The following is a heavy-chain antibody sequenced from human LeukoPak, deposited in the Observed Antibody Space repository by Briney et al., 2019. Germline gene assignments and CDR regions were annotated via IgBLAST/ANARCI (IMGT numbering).Heavy chain of an antibody. Sequence: ASVKVSCKASGYTFTSYGISWVRQAPRQGLEWMGWISAYNGNTNYAQKLQGRVTMTTDTSTSTAYMELRSLRSDDTAVYYCARANYDILTDQVDYWGQGTLVTVSS. CDR2: ISAYNGNT. V-gene: IGHV1-18*01. CDR3: ARANYDILTDQVDY. J-gene: IGHJ4*02. D-gene: IGHD3-9*01. CDR1: GYTFTSYG.